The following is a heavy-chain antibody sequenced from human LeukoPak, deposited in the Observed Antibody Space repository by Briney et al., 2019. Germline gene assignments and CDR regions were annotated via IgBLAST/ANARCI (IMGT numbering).Heavy chain of an antibody. CDR2: IKQDGSEK. V-gene: IGHV3-7*01. D-gene: IGHD2-2*01. CDR3: ARYCSSTGCYVRVEFDY. CDR1: GFTFSSYW. Sequence: PWGSLRLSCAASGFTFSSYWMSWVRQAPGKGLEWVANIKQDGSEKYYVDSVKGRFTISRDNAKNSLYLQMNSLRAEDTAVYYCARYCSSTGCYVRVEFDYWGQGTLVTVSS. J-gene: IGHJ4*02.